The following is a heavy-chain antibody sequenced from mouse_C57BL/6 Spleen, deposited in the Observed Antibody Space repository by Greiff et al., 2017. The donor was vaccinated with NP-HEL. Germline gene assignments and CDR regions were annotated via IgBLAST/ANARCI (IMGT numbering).Heavy chain of an antibody. Sequence: EVHLVESGGDLVKPGGSLKLSCAASGFTFSSYGMSWVRQTPDKRLEWVATISSGGSYTYYPDSVKGRFTISRDNAKNTLYLQMSSLKSEDTAMYYCARHPLYDGYYDYYAMDYWGQGTSVTVSS. CDR2: ISSGGSYT. CDR3: ARHPLYDGYYDYYAMDY. V-gene: IGHV5-6*01. CDR1: GFTFSSYG. J-gene: IGHJ4*01. D-gene: IGHD2-3*01.